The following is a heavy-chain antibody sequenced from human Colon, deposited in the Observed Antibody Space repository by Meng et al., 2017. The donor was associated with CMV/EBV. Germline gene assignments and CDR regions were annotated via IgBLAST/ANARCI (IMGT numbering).Heavy chain of an antibody. J-gene: IGHJ4*02. CDR2: IYNSGSA. Sequence: QLLLEQSGPGLVKPSVTLSLTCTVSGGSFHSNSYFWGWIRQPPGKGLEYIGSIYNSGSAYYNPSLKSRVTISLDTSKNQFSLKLSSVTAADTAMYYCARVVLNFFDYWGQGTLVTVSS. CDR1: GGSFHSNSYF. CDR3: ARVVLNFFDY. D-gene: IGHD3-10*02. V-gene: IGHV4-39*07.